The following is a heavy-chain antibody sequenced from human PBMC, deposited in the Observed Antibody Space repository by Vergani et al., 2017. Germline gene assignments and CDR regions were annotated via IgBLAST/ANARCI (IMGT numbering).Heavy chain of an antibody. Sequence: QVQLVQSGADVKKPGSSVKVSCKASGGTFSSYAISWVRQAPGQGLEWMGGIIPIFGTANYAQKFQGRVTITADESTSTAYMELSSLRSEDTAVYYCARDKPSYYYDSSGYYFPGDYYYYGMDVWGQXP. CDR3: ARDKPSYYYDSSGYYFPGDYYYYGMDV. D-gene: IGHD3-22*01. J-gene: IGHJ6*02. CDR2: IIPIFGTA. V-gene: IGHV1-69*01. CDR1: GGTFSSYA.